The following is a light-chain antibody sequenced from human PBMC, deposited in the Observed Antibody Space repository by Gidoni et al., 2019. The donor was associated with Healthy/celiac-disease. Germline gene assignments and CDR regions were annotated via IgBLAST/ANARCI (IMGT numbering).Light chain of an antibody. Sequence: ARRMTQSPSSFSASTGDRVTITCRGRQRISSYLACYQQQPGKAPKLLIYAASTLQSGVPSTMSGSGSGTDDTLTISCMQSEDDLTYYCQQYYSYPSLTFXGXTKVEIK. J-gene: IGKJ4*01. CDR1: QRISSY. V-gene: IGKV1-8*01. CDR3: QQYYSYPSLT. CDR2: AAS.